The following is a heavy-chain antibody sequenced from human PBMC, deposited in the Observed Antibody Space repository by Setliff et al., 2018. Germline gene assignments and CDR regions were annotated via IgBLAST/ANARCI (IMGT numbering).Heavy chain of an antibody. J-gene: IGHJ4*02. Sequence: SETLSLTCTISGGSISSGDYYWSWIRQPPGKGLEWIGYIYSSGSTYYNPSLKSRVSISVDTSKNQFSLKLSSVTAADTAVYYCARESRYYYDNLGTLDYWGQGTLVTVSS. CDR2: IYSSGST. V-gene: IGHV4-30-4*08. CDR3: ARESRYYYDNLGTLDY. CDR1: GGSISSGDYY. D-gene: IGHD3-22*01.